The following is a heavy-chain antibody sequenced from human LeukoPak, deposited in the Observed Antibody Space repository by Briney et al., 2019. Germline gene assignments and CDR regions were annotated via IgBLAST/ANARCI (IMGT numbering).Heavy chain of an antibody. V-gene: IGHV3-30*18. CDR3: AKDSYSYGKRYFDY. D-gene: IGHD5-18*01. CDR1: GFTFSSYG. Sequence: GGSLRLSCAASGFTFSSYGMHWVRQAPGKGLEWVAVISYDGSNKYYADSVKGRFTISRDNSKNTLYLQMNSPRAEDTAVYYCAKDSYSYGKRYFDYRGQGTLVTVSS. CDR2: ISYDGSNK. J-gene: IGHJ4*02.